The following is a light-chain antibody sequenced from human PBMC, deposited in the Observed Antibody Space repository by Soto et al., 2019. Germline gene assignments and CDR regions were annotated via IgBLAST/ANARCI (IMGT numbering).Light chain of an antibody. V-gene: IGKV1-5*01. CDR1: QSISSW. Sequence: IQMSQSPSTLSASVGDRVTITCRASQSISSWLAWYQQKPGKAPKLLIYDASGLESGVPSRFSGSGSGTEFTLTISSLQPDDFATYYCQHYNSYSEAFGQGTKVDIK. CDR3: QHYNSYSEA. J-gene: IGKJ1*01. CDR2: DAS.